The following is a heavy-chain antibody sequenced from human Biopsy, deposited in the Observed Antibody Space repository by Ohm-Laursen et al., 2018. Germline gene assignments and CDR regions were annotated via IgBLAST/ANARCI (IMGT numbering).Heavy chain of an antibody. Sequence: SLRLSCTASGFIFKSYGMHWVRQAPGKGLEWVALIWYDGSDQYYADSVKGRFTISRDNSKNTVYLQMNSLRAEDTAVYYCARDRREHYQFDSWGQGTRVTVSS. CDR3: ARDRREHYQFDS. CDR1: GFIFKSYG. D-gene: IGHD1-26*01. V-gene: IGHV3-33*01. CDR2: IWYDGSDQ. J-gene: IGHJ4*02.